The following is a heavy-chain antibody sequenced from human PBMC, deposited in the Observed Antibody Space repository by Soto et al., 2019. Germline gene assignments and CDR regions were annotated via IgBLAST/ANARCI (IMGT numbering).Heavy chain of an antibody. V-gene: IGHV1-46*04. Sequence: QVQLVQSGAEVKKPGASVRLSCKASGYTFTNYFMHWVRQAPGQGLEWMGIINPNGGRTNYAQNLQGMVNMTRDTSTSTVYMALSSLRFEETAVYYCARDSCRTATCAGGGHWFEPWGQGTPVTVSS. CDR2: INPNGGRT. D-gene: IGHD2-15*01. CDR3: ARDSCRTATCAGGGHWFEP. J-gene: IGHJ5*02. CDR1: GYTFTNYF.